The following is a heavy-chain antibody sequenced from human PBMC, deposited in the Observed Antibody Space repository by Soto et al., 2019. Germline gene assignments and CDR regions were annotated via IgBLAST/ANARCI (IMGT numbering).Heavy chain of an antibody. CDR1: GTSLSGLP. D-gene: IGHD4-17*01. J-gene: IGHJ4*02. V-gene: IGHV1-24*01. CDR3: AAGVTTFVY. CDR2: LDYEEGER. Sequence: ASVKVSCKVSGTSLSGLPMHWVRQAPGKGLEWMGSLDYEEGERSFAHRFQGRLTVTEDTSTDTAYMELSSLMSEDTAVYYCAAGVTTFVYWGQGTLVTV.